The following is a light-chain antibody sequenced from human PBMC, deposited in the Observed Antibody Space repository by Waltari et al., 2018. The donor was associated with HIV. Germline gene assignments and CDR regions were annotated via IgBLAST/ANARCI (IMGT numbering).Light chain of an antibody. CDR1: QSISSW. Sequence: DIQMTQSPSTLSASVGDRVTITCRASQSISSWLAWYQQKPGKAPQLLIYLASTLQSGVPSRFSGSISGTEFSLTISSLQPEDFATYYCQQLNYYPHTFGQGTKLEIK. CDR2: LAS. CDR3: QQLNYYPHT. J-gene: IGKJ2*01. V-gene: IGKV1-5*01.